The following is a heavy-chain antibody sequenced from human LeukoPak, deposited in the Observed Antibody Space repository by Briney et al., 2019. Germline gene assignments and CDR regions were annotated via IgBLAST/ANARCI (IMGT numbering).Heavy chain of an antibody. CDR1: GGSISSYY. CDR3: ARLEQAYYYDSSGYYFDY. J-gene: IGHJ4*02. D-gene: IGHD3-22*01. V-gene: IGHV4-59*08. Sequence: PSATLSLTCTVSGGSISSYYWSWIRQPPGKGLEWIGYIYYSGSTNYNPSLKSRVTISVDTSKNQFSLKLSSVTAADTAVYYCARLEQAYYYDSSGYYFDYWGQGTLVTVSS. CDR2: IYYSGST.